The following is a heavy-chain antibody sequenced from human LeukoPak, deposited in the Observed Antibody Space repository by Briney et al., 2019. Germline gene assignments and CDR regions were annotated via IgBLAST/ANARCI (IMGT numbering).Heavy chain of an antibody. D-gene: IGHD2-21*02. CDR3: ARGHCGGDCYSAYYYYMDV. Sequence: SVKVSCKASGGTFSSYAISWVRQAPRQGLEWMGGIIPIFGTANYAQKFQGRVTITTDESTSTAYMELSSLRSEDTAVYYCARGHCGGDCYSAYYYYMDVWGKGTTVTVSS. CDR1: GGTFSSYA. CDR2: IIPIFGTA. J-gene: IGHJ6*03. V-gene: IGHV1-69*05.